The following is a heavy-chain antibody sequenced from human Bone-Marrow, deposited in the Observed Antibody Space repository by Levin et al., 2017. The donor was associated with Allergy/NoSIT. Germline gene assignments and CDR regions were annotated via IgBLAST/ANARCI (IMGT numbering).Heavy chain of an antibody. CDR3: AHRLYYGSGTGWFDP. V-gene: IGHV2-5*02. CDR2: LCWDGDR. Sequence: SGPTLVKPTQTLTLTCTFSVFSLSTRGVGVAWFRQPPGKALEWLALLCWDGDRRYSPSLKSRLTITKETSKNKVVLTMTNMYPVHTATYYCAHRLYYGSGTGWFDPWGQGTLVTVSS. D-gene: IGHD3-10*01. J-gene: IGHJ5*02. CDR1: VFSLSTRGVG.